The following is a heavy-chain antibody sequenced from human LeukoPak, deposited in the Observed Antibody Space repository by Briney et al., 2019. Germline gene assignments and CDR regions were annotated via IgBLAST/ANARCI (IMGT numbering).Heavy chain of an antibody. CDR3: ARDLSSYSSGYADY. V-gene: IGHV1-18*01. CDR1: GYTFTSYG. D-gene: IGHD3-22*01. J-gene: IGHJ4*02. CDR2: ISAYNGNT. Sequence: ASVKVSCKASGYTFTSYGFSWVRQAPGQGLEWMGWISAYNGNTNYAQKFQGRVTMTTDTSTSTAYMELRSLRSDDTAVYYCARDLSSYSSGYADYWGQGTLVTASS.